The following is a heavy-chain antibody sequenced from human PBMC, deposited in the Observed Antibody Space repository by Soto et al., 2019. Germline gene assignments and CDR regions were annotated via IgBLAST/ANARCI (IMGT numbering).Heavy chain of an antibody. D-gene: IGHD3-9*01. CDR1: GFSFSTYA. V-gene: IGHV3-30-3*01. Sequence: GGSLRLSCAASGFSFSTYAMHWVRQTPGKGLEWVAVISYDGDHKYYTDSVKGRFTISRDNSKNTLYLLMNSLRSEETAIYFCAMDPVPQDNENFTGYFHFHYWCQGTLVTAPQ. J-gene: IGHJ4*02. CDR2: ISYDGDHK. CDR3: AMDPVPQDNENFTGYFHFHY.